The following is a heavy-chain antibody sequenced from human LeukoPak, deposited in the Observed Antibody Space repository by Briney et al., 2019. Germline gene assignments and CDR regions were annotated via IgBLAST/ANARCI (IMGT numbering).Heavy chain of an antibody. CDR1: GYSFTSHN. CDR3: ARGHPGYASGWPDY. Sequence: ASVKVSYKASGYSFTSHNINWVRQATGQGLEFMGWVSPSSGNTAYAQKFQGRVTMTRDTSVSTVYMELSGLTSEDTAVYYCARGHPGYASGWPDYWGQGTLVTVSS. V-gene: IGHV1-8*01. D-gene: IGHD6-19*01. CDR2: VSPSSGNT. J-gene: IGHJ4*02.